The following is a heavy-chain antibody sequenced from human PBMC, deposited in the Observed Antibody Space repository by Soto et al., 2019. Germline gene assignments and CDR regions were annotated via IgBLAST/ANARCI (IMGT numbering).Heavy chain of an antibody. J-gene: IGHJ4*02. CDR2: INHSGST. CDR3: ARDVGSGDRDY. V-gene: IGHV4-34*01. CDR1: GGSFSGYY. Sequence: SETLSLTCAVYGGSFSGYYWSWIRQPPGKGLEWSGEINHSGSTNYNPSLKSRVTISVDTSKNQFSLKLRSVTDADTAVYYCARDVGSGDRDYWGQGPLVTVSS. D-gene: IGHD3-10*01.